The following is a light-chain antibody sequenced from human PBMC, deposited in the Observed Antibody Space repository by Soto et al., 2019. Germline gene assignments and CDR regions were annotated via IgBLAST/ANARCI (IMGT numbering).Light chain of an antibody. CDR1: SSNIGNNY. CDR2: DNN. V-gene: IGLV1-51*01. J-gene: IGLJ2*01. CDR3: GAWDSSLSAVV. Sequence: QSVLTQPPSVSAAPGQKVTISCSGGSSNIGNNYVSWYQQLPGTAPKLLTYDNNKRPSGIPDRFSDSRSGTSATLDITGLQTGDEADYYCGAWDSSLSAVVFGGGTQLTVL.